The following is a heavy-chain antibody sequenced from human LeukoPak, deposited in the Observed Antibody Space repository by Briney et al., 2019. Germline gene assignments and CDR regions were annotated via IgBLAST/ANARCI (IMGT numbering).Heavy chain of an antibody. J-gene: IGHJ6*02. Sequence: PGGSLRLSCAASGFTFSGSAMHWVRQASGKGLEWVGRIRSKANSYATAYAASVKGRFTISRDDSKNTAYLQMNSLKTEDTAVYYCTRHKESRAAAGAQGVYYYYGMDVWGQGTTVTVSS. D-gene: IGHD6-13*01. CDR3: TRHKESRAAAGAQGVYYYYGMDV. CDR1: GFTFSGSA. V-gene: IGHV3-73*01. CDR2: IRSKANSYAT.